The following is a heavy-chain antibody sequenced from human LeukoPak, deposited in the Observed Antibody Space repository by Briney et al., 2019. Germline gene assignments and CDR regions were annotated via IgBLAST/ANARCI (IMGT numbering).Heavy chain of an antibody. CDR3: ARDLGYSGAL. CDR1: GFTFSSYD. V-gene: IGHV3-48*03. Sequence: GGSLRLSCAASGFTFSSYDMHWVRQAPGKGLEWVSYVSSSGSIINYADSVKGRFTIFRDNAKNSLYLQMNSLRAEDTAVYYCARDLGYSGALWGQGTLVTVSS. CDR2: VSSSGSII. D-gene: IGHD5-12*01. J-gene: IGHJ4*02.